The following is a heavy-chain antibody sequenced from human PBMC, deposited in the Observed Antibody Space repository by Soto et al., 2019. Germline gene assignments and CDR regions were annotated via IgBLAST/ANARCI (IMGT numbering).Heavy chain of an antibody. CDR1: GFALSSSGVG. CDR2: IYWDDDK. Sequence: QITLKESGPSLVKPTETLTLTCTFSGFALSSSGVGVAWVRQPPGKPLEWLALIYWDDDKYTSPSLKSRLTITKDTSKNQVVVLMTNMGPVDTATYFCVQLLTGVSFDSWGQGTLVTVSS. CDR3: VQLLTGVSFDS. J-gene: IGHJ4*02. D-gene: IGHD7-27*01. V-gene: IGHV2-5*02.